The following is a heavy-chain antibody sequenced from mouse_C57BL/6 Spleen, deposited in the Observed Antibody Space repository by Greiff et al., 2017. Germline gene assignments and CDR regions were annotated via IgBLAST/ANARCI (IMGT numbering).Heavy chain of an antibody. J-gene: IGHJ4*01. CDR3: AIGIYGGAMDY. V-gene: IGHV1-74*01. Sequence: VKLLESGAELVKPGASVKVSCKASGYTFTSYWMHWVKQRPGQGLEWIGRIHPSDSDTNYNQKFKGKDTLTVDKSSSTAYMQLRSLTSEDSAVYYCAIGIYGGAMDYWGQGTSVTVSS. D-gene: IGHD1-1*02. CDR2: IHPSDSDT. CDR1: GYTFTSYW.